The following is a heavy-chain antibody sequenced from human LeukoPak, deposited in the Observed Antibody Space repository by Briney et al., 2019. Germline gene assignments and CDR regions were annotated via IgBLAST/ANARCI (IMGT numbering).Heavy chain of an antibody. CDR1: GFTFSSYA. Sequence: GGSLRLSCAASGFTFSSYAMSWVRQAPGKGLEWVSVIYSGGSTYYADSVKGRFTISRDNSKNTLYLQMNSLRAEDTAVYYCARAYYYDSSGYYLPNYYFDYWGQGTLVTVSS. V-gene: IGHV3-66*01. CDR3: ARAYYYDSSGYYLPNYYFDY. J-gene: IGHJ4*02. D-gene: IGHD3-22*01. CDR2: IYSGGST.